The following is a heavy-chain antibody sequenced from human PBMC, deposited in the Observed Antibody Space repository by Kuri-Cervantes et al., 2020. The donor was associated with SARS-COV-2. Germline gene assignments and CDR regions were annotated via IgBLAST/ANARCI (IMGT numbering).Heavy chain of an antibody. CDR1: GFTFDDYA. CDR3: AKDIDTASVVVPAAINFDY. V-gene: IGHV3-9*01. Sequence: GGSLRLSCAASGFTFDDYAMHWVRQAPGKGLEWVSDISWNSGSIGYADSVKGRFTISRDNAKNSLYLQMNSLRAEDTALYYCAKDIDTASVVVPAAINFDYWGQGTLVTDSS. CDR2: ISWNSGSI. D-gene: IGHD2-2*02. J-gene: IGHJ4*02.